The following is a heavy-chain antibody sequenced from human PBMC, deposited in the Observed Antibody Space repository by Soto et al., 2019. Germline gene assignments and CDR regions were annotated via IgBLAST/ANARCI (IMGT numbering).Heavy chain of an antibody. J-gene: IGHJ6*02. D-gene: IGHD1-1*01. CDR3: ATYRSHGWNDGWRVRDYYSYGMDV. CDR2: FDPEDGET. CDR1: GYTLTELS. Sequence: ASVKVSCKVSGYTLTELSMHWVRQAPGKGLEWMGGFDPEDGETSYAQKFQGRVTLTEDTSTDTAYMELSSLGSEDTAVYYCATYRSHGWNDGWRVRDYYSYGMDVWGQVTT. V-gene: IGHV1-24*01.